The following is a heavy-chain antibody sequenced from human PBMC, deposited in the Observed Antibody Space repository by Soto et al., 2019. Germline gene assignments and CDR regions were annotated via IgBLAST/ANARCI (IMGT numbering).Heavy chain of an antibody. CDR1: GGSISSYY. J-gene: IGHJ5*02. CDR2: IYYSGTT. V-gene: IGHV4-59*01. Sequence: SETLSLTCTVSGGSISSYYWSWIRQPPGKGLEWIGYIYYSGTTNYNPSLKSRVAISIDTSKNQFSLKLSSVTTADTAVYYCARVGCISCFNNWFDPWGQATLVTVAS. CDR3: ARVGCISCFNNWFDP. D-gene: IGHD2-2*01.